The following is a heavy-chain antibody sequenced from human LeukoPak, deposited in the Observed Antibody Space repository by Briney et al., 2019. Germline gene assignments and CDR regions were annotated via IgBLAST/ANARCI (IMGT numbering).Heavy chain of an antibody. CDR3: ARSQTQQQLVPAVGMDV. J-gene: IGHJ6*02. CDR2: IRSKADGGTP. V-gene: IGHV3-15*07. Sequence: GGSLRLSCAASGFSFSDAWMNWVRQAPGKGLEWVGHIRSKADGGTPDYIAPVKGRFTISRDDSKDTLYLQMNSLRAEDTAVYYCARSQTQQQLVPAVGMDVWGQGTTVTVSS. D-gene: IGHD6-13*01. CDR1: GFSFSDAW.